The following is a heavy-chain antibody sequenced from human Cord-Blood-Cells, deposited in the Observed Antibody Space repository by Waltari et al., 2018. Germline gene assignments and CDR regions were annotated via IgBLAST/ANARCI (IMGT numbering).Heavy chain of an antibody. CDR3: AGPANWNYYFDY. D-gene: IGHD1-7*01. V-gene: IGHV4-39*01. CDR2: IYYSGIT. Sequence: QLQLQESGPGLVKPSETLSLTCTVSGGSISSSSYYWGWIRQPPGKGLEWIGSIYYSGITYYNPSLKSRVTISVDTSKNQFSLKLSSVTAADTAVYYCAGPANWNYYFDYWGQGTLVTVSS. J-gene: IGHJ4*02. CDR1: GGSISSSSYY.